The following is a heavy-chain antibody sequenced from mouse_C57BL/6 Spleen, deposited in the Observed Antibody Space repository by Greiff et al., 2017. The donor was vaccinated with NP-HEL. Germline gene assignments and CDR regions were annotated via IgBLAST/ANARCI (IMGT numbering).Heavy chain of an antibody. CDR3: ATYDYDVAWFAY. Sequence: EVQVVESGPGMVKPSQSLSLTCTVTGYSITSGYDWHWIRHFPGNKLEWMGYISYSGSTNYNPSLKSRISITHDTSKNHFFLKLNSVTTEDTATYYCATYDYDVAWFAYWGQGTLVTVSA. V-gene: IGHV3-1*01. J-gene: IGHJ3*01. CDR1: GYSITSGYD. D-gene: IGHD2-4*01. CDR2: ISYSGST.